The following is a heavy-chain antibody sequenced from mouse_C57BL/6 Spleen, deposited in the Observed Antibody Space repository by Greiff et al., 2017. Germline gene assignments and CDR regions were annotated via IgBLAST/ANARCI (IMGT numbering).Heavy chain of an antibody. J-gene: IGHJ1*03. Sequence: EVKLVESGPELVKPGASVKMSCKASGYTFTDYNMHWVKQSHGKSLEWIGYINPNNGGTSYNQKFKGKATLTVNKSSSTAYMELRSLTSEDSAVYYCARGDSYYGSFYWYFDVWGTGTTVTVSS. V-gene: IGHV1-22*01. D-gene: IGHD1-1*01. CDR1: GYTFTDYN. CDR3: ARGDSYYGSFYWYFDV. CDR2: INPNNGGT.